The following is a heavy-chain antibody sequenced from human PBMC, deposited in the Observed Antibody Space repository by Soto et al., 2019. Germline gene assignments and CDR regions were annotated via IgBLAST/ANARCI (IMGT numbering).Heavy chain of an antibody. CDR3: ARAFQDRGWVLLGFDY. J-gene: IGHJ4*02. CDR1: GFTFSSYA. V-gene: IGHV3-30-3*01. D-gene: IGHD1-26*01. Sequence: QVQLVESGGGVVQPGRSLRLSCAASGFTFSSYAMHWVRQAPGKGLEWVAVISYDGSNKYYADSVKGRFTISRDNSKNTLYLQMNSLRAEDTAVYYCARAFQDRGWVLLGFDYWGQGTLVTVSS. CDR2: ISYDGSNK.